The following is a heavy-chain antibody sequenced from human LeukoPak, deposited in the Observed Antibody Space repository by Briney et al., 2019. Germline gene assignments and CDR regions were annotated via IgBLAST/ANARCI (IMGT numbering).Heavy chain of an antibody. CDR3: ARVQGSPY. Sequence: PGGSLRLSCAASGFTFSDYTLNWVRQPPGKGLEWVSSITGDSNYVYYADSVKGRFTVSRDNAKNSLYLHINSLRAEDTAVYYCARVQGSPYWGQGTLVTVSS. J-gene: IGHJ4*02. CDR2: ITGDSNYV. CDR1: GFTFSDYT. V-gene: IGHV3-21*01.